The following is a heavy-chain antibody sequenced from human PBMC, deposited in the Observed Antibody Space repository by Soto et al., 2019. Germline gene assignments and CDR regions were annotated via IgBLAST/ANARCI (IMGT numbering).Heavy chain of an antibody. D-gene: IGHD6-13*01. J-gene: IGHJ6*02. CDR3: ARSSRTYSSSWYSDYYYYGMDV. CDR1: GGSISSSY. Sequence: SETLSLTCTVSGGSISSSYWSWIRQPPGKGLEWIGYIYYSGSTNYNPSLKSRVTISVDTSKNQFSLKLSSVTAADTAVYYCARSSRTYSSSWYSDYYYYGMDVWGQGTTVTVSS. V-gene: IGHV4-59*01. CDR2: IYYSGST.